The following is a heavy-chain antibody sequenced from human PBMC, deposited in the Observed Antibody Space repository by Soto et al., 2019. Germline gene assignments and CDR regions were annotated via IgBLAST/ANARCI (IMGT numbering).Heavy chain of an antibody. Sequence: ASGKVSCKASGYTFTGYYMHWVRQAPGQGLEWMGWINPNSGGTNYAQKFQGWVTMTRDTSISTAYMELSRLRSDDTAVYYCARDSIPLWSVGGPSQESHYYMEVLCKGTTVNVSS. CDR3: ARDSIPLWSVGGPSQESHYYMEV. V-gene: IGHV1-2*04. CDR2: INPNSGGT. CDR1: GYTFTGYY. D-gene: IGHD2-15*01. J-gene: IGHJ6*03.